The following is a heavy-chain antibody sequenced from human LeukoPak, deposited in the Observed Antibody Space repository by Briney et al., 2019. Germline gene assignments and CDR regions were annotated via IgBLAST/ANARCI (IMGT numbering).Heavy chain of an antibody. V-gene: IGHV3-33*01. CDR3: ARDWKTNSFDY. J-gene: IGHJ4*02. Sequence: TGGSLRLSCAASEFTFTTYGMHCVRQAPGKGLEWVAFIYYDGSNIYYADYVKGRFTISRDISKNTLYLQMDSLRAEDTAIYYCARDWKTNSFDYWGQGTLVTVSS. CDR2: IYYDGSNI. CDR1: EFTFTTYG. D-gene: IGHD1-1*01.